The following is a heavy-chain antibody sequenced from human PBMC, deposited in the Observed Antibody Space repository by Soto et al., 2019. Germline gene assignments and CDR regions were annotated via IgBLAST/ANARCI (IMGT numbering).Heavy chain of an antibody. Sequence: QVQLQESGPGLVKPSETLSLTCIVPGDSISSFYWSWIRQPPGKGLEWIGHIYYSGSTNYNPSLKSRVTISVDTSKNQFSLKLTSVTAADTAVYYCVRDVGQAARNVWGQGTLVTVSS. V-gene: IGHV4-59*01. J-gene: IGHJ4*02. D-gene: IGHD6-25*01. CDR1: GDSISSFY. CDR3: VRDVGQAARNV. CDR2: IYYSGST.